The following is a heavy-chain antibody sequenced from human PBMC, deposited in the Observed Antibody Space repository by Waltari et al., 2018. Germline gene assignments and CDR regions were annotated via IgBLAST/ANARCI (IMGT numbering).Heavy chain of an antibody. Sequence: QVQLVQSGAEVKKPGSSVKVSCKASGGPFRSYAIRWVRQAPGQGLEWMGGIIPIFGTANYAQKFQGRVTITADESTSTAYMELSSLRSEDTAVYYCARVVKWWLQFPYFDNWGQGTLVTVSS. D-gene: IGHD5-12*01. J-gene: IGHJ4*02. CDR1: GGPFRSYA. CDR2: IIPIFGTA. V-gene: IGHV1-69*12. CDR3: ARVVKWWLQFPYFDN.